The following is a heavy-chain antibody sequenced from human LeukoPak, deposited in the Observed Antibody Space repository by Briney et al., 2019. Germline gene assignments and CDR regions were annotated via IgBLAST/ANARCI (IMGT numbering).Heavy chain of an antibody. Sequence: ASVKVSCXASGYTFTSYYMHWVRQARGQGLEWMAIINPSGGSTSYAQKFQGRVTMTRDTSTSTVYMELSSLRSEDTAAYYCAREQYCSGGSCYSFDYWGQGTLVTVSS. J-gene: IGHJ4*02. V-gene: IGHV1-46*01. D-gene: IGHD2-15*01. CDR3: AREQYCSGGSCYSFDY. CDR2: INPSGGST. CDR1: GYTFTSYY.